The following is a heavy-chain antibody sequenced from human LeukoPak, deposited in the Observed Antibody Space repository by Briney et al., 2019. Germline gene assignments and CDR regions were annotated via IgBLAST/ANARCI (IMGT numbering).Heavy chain of an antibody. CDR2: INPNTGGA. J-gene: IGHJ3*02. V-gene: IGHV1-2*02. CDR1: GGTFSSYA. CDR3: AKDFRDQWLVNAFHI. D-gene: IGHD6-19*01. Sequence: ASVNVSCKASGGTFSSYAISWVRQAPGQGLEWMGWINPNTGGANYAQKFQGRVTMTRDTSITTAYMELRSLEYDDTAVYYCAKDFRDQWLVNAFHIWGQGTMVTVSS.